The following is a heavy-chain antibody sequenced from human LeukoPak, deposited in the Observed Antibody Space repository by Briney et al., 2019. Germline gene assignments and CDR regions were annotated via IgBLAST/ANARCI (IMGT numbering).Heavy chain of an antibody. CDR3: ARQPLRPRPFDY. J-gene: IGHJ4*02. V-gene: IGHV3-21*01. Sequence: PGGSLRLSCAASGFTFRSYSMNWVRQAPGKGLEWVSSISSSSSYIYYADSVKGRFTISRDNAKNSLYLQMNSLRAEDTAVYHCARQPLRPRPFDYWGQGTLVTVSS. CDR1: GFTFRSYS. CDR2: ISSSSSYI.